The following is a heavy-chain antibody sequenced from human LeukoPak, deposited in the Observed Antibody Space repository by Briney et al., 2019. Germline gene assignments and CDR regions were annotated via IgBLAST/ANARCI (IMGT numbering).Heavy chain of an antibody. Sequence: PGGSLRLSCAASGFTFSSYGMSWVRQAPGKGLEWVSSISGSGGSTYFADSVKGRFTISRDNSKNTLYLQMNSLRAEDTAVYYCAKDGNYYYGSGSYFDYWGQGTLVTVSS. J-gene: IGHJ4*02. D-gene: IGHD3-10*01. CDR2: ISGSGGST. CDR3: AKDGNYYYGSGSYFDY. CDR1: GFTFSSYG. V-gene: IGHV3-23*01.